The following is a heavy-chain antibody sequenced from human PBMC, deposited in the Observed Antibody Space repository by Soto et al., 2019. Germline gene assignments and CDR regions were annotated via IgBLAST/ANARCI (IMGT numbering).Heavy chain of an antibody. J-gene: IGHJ4*02. CDR3: AKGMYYYDSSGYRLFDY. D-gene: IGHD3-22*01. V-gene: IGHV3-23*01. CDR1: GFTFRNYA. CDR2: ISVSGGTT. Sequence: EVQLLDSGGGLIQPGGSLRLSCAASGFTFRNYAMNWVRQAPGKGLEWVSGISVSGGTTYYAESVKGRFTVSRDNSKNTVFLQMNSLRAEDTAVYFCAKGMYYYDSSGYRLFDYWGQGTLVTVSS.